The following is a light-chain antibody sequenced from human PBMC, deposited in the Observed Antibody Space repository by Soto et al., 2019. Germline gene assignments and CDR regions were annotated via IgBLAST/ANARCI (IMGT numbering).Light chain of an antibody. V-gene: IGLV2-8*01. CDR2: DVT. CDR1: SSDVGTHGY. CDR3: MCYAGGNTWV. Sequence: QSALTQPPSASGSPGQSVTISCTGTSSDVGTHGYVSWYQQHAGKAPKLMIYDVTKRPSGVPDRFSGSKSANTASLTVSGLQAEEDADYYCMCYAGGNTWVFGVGTKVTVL. J-gene: IGLJ3*02.